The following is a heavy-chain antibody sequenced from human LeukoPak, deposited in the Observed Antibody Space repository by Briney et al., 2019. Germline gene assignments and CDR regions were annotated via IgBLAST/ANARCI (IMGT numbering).Heavy chain of an antibody. CDR1: GFTFSSYA. CDR2: ISGNGGST. Sequence: GGSLRLSCSASGFTFSSYAMHWVRQAPGEGLEYVSAISGNGGSTYYADSVKGRFTISRDNSKNTLYLQMSSLRAEDTAVYYCVKDTYGSGSYYNPGGYFDYWGQGTLVTVSS. J-gene: IGHJ4*02. CDR3: VKDTYGSGSYYNPGGYFDY. V-gene: IGHV3-64D*06. D-gene: IGHD3-10*01.